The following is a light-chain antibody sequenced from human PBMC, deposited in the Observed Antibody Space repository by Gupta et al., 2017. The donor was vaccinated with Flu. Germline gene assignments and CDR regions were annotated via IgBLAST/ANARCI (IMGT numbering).Light chain of an antibody. CDR2: VDS. Sequence: YVLTPPPPVSVAPGQLATTTCGGNNSGSKSVHWYQQKPGQAPVLVVYVDSDRPSRIPVRCCGANSGNTATLTLSMVEAGDEADYYCQVWDSSSDHWVFGGGTKLTVL. J-gene: IGLJ3*02. V-gene: IGLV3-21*02. CDR1: NSGSKS. CDR3: QVWDSSSDHWV.